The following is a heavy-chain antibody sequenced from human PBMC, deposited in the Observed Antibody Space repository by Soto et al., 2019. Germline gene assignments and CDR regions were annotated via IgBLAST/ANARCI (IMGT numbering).Heavy chain of an antibody. CDR1: GYTLTELS. CDR3: ATFPGAAKRHAFDI. CDR2: FDPEDGET. Sequence: ASVKVSCKVSGYTLTELSMHWVRQAPGKGLEWMGGFDPEDGETIYAQKFQGRVTMTEDTSTDTAYMELSSLRSEDTAVYYCATFPGAAKRHAFDIWAQGTMVTVSS. J-gene: IGHJ3*02. V-gene: IGHV1-24*01.